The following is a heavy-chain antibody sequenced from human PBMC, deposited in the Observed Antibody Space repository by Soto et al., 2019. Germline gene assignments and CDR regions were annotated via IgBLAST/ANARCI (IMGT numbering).Heavy chain of an antibody. D-gene: IGHD1-7*01. CDR1: GFTFSSYG. CDR3: AKETTRGVEEFDP. V-gene: IGHV3-30*18. J-gene: IGHJ5*02. CDR2: ISYDGSNK. Sequence: QVQLVESGGGVVQPGRSLRLSCAASGFTFSSYGMHWVRQAPGKGLEWVAVISYDGSNKYYADAVKGRFTISRDNSKNTLYQQMNSLRAEDTAVYYCAKETTRGVEEFDPWGQGTLVTVSS.